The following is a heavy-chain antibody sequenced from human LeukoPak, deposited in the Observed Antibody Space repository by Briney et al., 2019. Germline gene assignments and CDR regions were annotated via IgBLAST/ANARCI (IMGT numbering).Heavy chain of an antibody. V-gene: IGHV4-59*01. Sequence: SETLSLTCTVSGGSISSYYWSWIRQPPGKGLEWIGYIYYSGSTNYNPSLKSRVTISVDTSKNQFSLKLSSVTAADTAVYYCATFSSTSLTDYYYYMDVWGKGTTVTVSS. D-gene: IGHD2-2*01. J-gene: IGHJ6*03. CDR1: GGSISSYY. CDR2: IYYSGST. CDR3: ATFSSTSLTDYYYYMDV.